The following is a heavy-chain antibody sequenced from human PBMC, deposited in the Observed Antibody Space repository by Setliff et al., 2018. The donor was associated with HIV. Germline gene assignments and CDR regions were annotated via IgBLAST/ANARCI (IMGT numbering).Heavy chain of an antibody. J-gene: IGHJ6*03. V-gene: IGHV4-34*01. CDR2: INDNGST. Sequence: SETLSLTCAVYGGSFSNYYGSWIRQPPGKGLEWIGEINDNGSTNYNPSLKSRVTISVDTSKNQFSLKLSSVTAADTAVYYCARDGPLEGSYRYYYYYMDVWGKGTTVTVSS. D-gene: IGHD3-10*01. CDR3: ARDGPLEGSYRYYYYYMDV. CDR1: GGSFSNYY.